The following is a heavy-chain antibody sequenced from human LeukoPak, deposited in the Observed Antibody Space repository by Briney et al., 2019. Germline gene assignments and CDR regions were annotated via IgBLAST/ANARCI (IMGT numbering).Heavy chain of an antibody. CDR2: ISSSGSDI. D-gene: IGHD3-10*01. Sequence: GGSLMRISAASGFIFSVYYMNCVRQAPGNGLEWVSSISSSGSDIHYADSVRGRFTISRDNAKNSLFLQMNTLRDEDTAVYYCARIYYGSGAAPHWGQGTLVIVSS. J-gene: IGHJ4*02. CDR1: GFIFSVYY. V-gene: IGHV3-21*01. CDR3: ARIYYGSGAAPH.